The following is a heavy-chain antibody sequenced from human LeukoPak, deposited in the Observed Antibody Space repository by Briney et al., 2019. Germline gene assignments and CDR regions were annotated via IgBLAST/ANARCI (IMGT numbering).Heavy chain of an antibody. CDR3: ARLVSRIALAGADY. CDR1: GFTFSTYA. D-gene: IGHD6-19*01. V-gene: IGHV3-23*01. Sequence: PGGSLRLSCAASGFTFSTYAVNWVRQAPGKGLEWVSAISSSGGTTYYAVSVKGRFSISRDNSKNMLYLQMNSLRAEDTAVYYCARLVSRIALAGADYWGQGTLVTVSS. J-gene: IGHJ4*02. CDR2: ISSSGGTT.